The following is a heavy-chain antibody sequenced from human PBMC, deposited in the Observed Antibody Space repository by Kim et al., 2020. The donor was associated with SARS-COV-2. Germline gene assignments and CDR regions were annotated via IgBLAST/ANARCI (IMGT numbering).Heavy chain of an antibody. V-gene: IGHV1-69*13. D-gene: IGHD6-19*01. J-gene: IGHJ4*02. CDR2: IIPIFGTA. Sequence: SVKVSCKASGGTFSSYAISWVRQAPGQGLEWMGGIIPIFGTANYAQKFQGRVTITADESTSTAYMELSSLRSEDTAVYYCARGHSISLWLVQSFDYWGQGTLVTVSS. CDR3: ARGHSISLWLVQSFDY. CDR1: GGTFSSYA.